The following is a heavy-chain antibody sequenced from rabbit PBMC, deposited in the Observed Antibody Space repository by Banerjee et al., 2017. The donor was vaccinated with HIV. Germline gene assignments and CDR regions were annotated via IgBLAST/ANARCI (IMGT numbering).Heavy chain of an antibody. CDR2: IYANTGDT. CDR3: ARGGL. V-gene: IGHV1S43*01. CDR1: GLDFSSSYW. J-gene: IGHJ4*01. Sequence: QEQLEESGGDLVKPEGSLTLTCTASGLDFSSSYWICWVRQAPGKGLEWIACIYANTGDTWYADWVNGRFTISRSTSLNTVTLQMTSLTAADTATYFCARGGLWGPGTLVTVS.